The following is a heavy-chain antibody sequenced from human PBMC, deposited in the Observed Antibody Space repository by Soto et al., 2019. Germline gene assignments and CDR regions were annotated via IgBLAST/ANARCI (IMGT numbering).Heavy chain of an antibody. D-gene: IGHD4-17*01. CDR3: VRGATETTGPE. CDR1: GFTFSSYW. Sequence: EVQLVESGGGLVQPGGSLRLSCVASGFTFSSYWMHWVRQAPGKGLVWVSRVNSDGSRTTYADSVKGRFTISRDNAKNTLYLQVNSLRAEDTGEYYCVRGATETTGPEWGQGTLVTVSS. V-gene: IGHV3-74*01. CDR2: VNSDGSRT. J-gene: IGHJ4*02.